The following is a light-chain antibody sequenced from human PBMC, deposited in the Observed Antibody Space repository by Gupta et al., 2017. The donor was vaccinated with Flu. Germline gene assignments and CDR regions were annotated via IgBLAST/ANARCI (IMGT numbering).Light chain of an antibody. CDR1: SSDVGGYNY. Sequence: TSSDVGGYNYVSWYQQHPGKAPKLMIYAVSNRPSGVSNRFSGSKSGNTASLTISGLQAEDEADYYCISYTTSSTLVFGTGTKVTVL. J-gene: IGLJ1*01. V-gene: IGLV2-14*01. CDR3: ISYTTSSTLV. CDR2: AVS.